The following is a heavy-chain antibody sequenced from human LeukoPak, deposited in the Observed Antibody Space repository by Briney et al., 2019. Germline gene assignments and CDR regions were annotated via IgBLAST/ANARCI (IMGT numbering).Heavy chain of an antibody. CDR2: IYYSGNT. Sequence: SETLSLTCTVSGGSISGYYWSWIRQPPGKGLEWIGYIYYSGNTIYNPSLKSRVTISVDKSNNQFSLNLSSVTAADTAVYYCAKSNAWDWFDPWGQGTLVTVSS. CDR3: AKSNAWDWFDP. V-gene: IGHV4-59*12. CDR1: GGSISGYY. J-gene: IGHJ5*02. D-gene: IGHD4-11*01.